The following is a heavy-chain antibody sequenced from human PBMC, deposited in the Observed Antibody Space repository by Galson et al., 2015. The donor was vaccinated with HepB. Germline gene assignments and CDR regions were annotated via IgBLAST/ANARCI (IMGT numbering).Heavy chain of an antibody. CDR1: GFTFSNAW. CDR3: TTDLDIVVVVPGGAFDI. Sequence: SLRLSCAASGFTFSNAWMSWVRQAPGKGLEWVGRIKSKTDGGTTDYAAPVKGRFTISRDDSKNTLYLQMNSLKTEDTAVYYCTTDLDIVVVVPGGAFDIRGQGTMVTVSS. J-gene: IGHJ3*02. V-gene: IGHV3-15*01. D-gene: IGHD2-15*01. CDR2: IKSKTDGGTT.